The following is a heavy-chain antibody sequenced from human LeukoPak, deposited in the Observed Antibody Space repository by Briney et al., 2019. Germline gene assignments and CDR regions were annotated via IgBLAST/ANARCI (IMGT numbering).Heavy chain of an antibody. CDR1: GYSFTSYW. J-gene: IGHJ3*02. D-gene: IGHD3-22*01. CDR2: IYPGDSDT. V-gene: IGHV5-51*01. CDR3: ARRLGVITMISFDAFDI. Sequence: GESLKISCKGSGYSFTSYWIGWVRQMPGKGLEWMGIIYPGDSDTRYSPSFQGQVTISADKSISTAYLQWGSLKASDTAMYYCARRLGVITMISFDAFDIWGQGTMVTVSS.